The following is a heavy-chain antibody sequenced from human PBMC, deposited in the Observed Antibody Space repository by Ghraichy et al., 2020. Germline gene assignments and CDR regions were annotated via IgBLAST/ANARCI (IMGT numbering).Heavy chain of an antibody. CDR2: FAPVSGTT. V-gene: IGHV1-69*05. Sequence: SVKVSCKASGGTFSSYVIVWVRQAPGQGLEWMGGFAPVSGTTNYGQKFLDRVTVSTDGSTDTAYMELSSLNFGDTAVYFCARAPQPLWGLGGGDYNYYGMDVWGQGTAITVSS. J-gene: IGHJ6*02. D-gene: IGHD3-16*01. CDR1: GGTFSSYV. CDR3: ARAPQPLWGLGGGDYNYYGMDV.